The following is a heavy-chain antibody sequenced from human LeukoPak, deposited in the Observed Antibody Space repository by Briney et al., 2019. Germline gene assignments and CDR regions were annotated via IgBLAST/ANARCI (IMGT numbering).Heavy chain of an antibody. CDR3: AKSGGYGLIDY. D-gene: IGHD1-26*01. J-gene: IGHJ4*02. CDR1: GASISGSGYY. Sequence: SETLSLTCAVSGASISGSGYYWGWIRQPPGKGLEWTGNIYYSGSTYYNASLQSRVTISIDMSKNEFSLRLNSVTAADTAMYYCAKSGGYGLIDYWGQGTLVTVSS. CDR2: IYYSGST. V-gene: IGHV4-39*01.